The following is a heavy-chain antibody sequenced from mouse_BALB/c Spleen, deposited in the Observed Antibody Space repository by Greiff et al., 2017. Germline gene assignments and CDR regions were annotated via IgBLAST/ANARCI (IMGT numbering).Heavy chain of an antibody. D-gene: IGHD2-3*01. Sequence: VQVVESGPGLVAPSQSLSITCTVSGFSLTGYGVNWVRQPPGKGLEWLGMIWGDGSTDYNSALKSRLSISKDNSKIQVFLKMNSLQTDDTARYCCARSPVYDGYYQFAYWGQGTLVTVSA. CDR2: IWGDGST. V-gene: IGHV2-6-7*01. CDR1: GFSLTGYG. CDR3: ARSPVYDGYYQFAY. J-gene: IGHJ3*01.